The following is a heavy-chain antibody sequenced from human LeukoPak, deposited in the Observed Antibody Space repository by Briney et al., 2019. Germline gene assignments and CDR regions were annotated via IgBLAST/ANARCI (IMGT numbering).Heavy chain of an antibody. J-gene: IGHJ6*03. CDR3: ATEVRGVKLSNYYYYMDV. D-gene: IGHD3-10*01. Sequence: GGSLRLSRPASGFTFSSYAMHWVRQAPGNGREWVADISSDGSNKYYADAVKGRFTISRDNSKSTLYLQMNSLRAEGTAVYYCATEVRGVKLSNYYYYMDVWGKGTTVTVSS. CDR1: GFTFSSYA. CDR2: ISSDGSNK. V-gene: IGHV3-30*01.